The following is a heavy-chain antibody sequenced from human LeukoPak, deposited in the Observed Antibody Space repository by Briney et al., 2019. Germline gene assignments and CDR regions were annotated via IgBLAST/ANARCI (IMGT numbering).Heavy chain of an antibody. V-gene: IGHV1-69*01. CDR3: ATDRGDSSGYYYTEFDY. Sequence: GASVKVSCKASGGTFSSYAISWVRQAPGQGLEWMGGIIPIFGTANYAQKFQGRVTITADESTSTAYMELSSLRSEDTAVYYCATDRGDSSGYYYTEFDYWGQGTLVTVSS. J-gene: IGHJ4*02. CDR2: IIPIFGTA. CDR1: GGTFSSYA. D-gene: IGHD3-22*01.